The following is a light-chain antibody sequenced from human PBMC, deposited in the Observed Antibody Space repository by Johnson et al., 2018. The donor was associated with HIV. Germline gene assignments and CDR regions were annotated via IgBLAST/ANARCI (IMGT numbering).Light chain of an antibody. CDR1: SSNIGNNY. CDR3: GTWDSSLSVYV. V-gene: IGLV1-51*01. CDR2: DNH. Sequence: QSVLTQPPSVSAAPGQKVTISCSGSSSNIGNNYVSWYQQVPGTAPKLLIYDNHKRPSGIPDRFSGSKSGTSATLGITGLQTGDEADYYCGTWDSSLSVYVFGTGTEVTV. J-gene: IGLJ1*01.